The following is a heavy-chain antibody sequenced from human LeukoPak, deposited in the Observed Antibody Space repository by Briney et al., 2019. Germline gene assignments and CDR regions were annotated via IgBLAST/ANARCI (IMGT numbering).Heavy chain of an antibody. Sequence: GASVKVSCKASGYTFTSYYMHWVRQAPGQGLEWMGIINPSGGSTSYAQKFQGRVTMTRDTSTSTVYMELSSLRSEDTAVYYCARDGPRTEWFRNWFDPWGQGTLVTVSS. V-gene: IGHV1-46*01. CDR2: INPSGGST. J-gene: IGHJ5*02. CDR3: ARDGPRTEWFRNWFDP. D-gene: IGHD3-3*01. CDR1: GYTFTSYY.